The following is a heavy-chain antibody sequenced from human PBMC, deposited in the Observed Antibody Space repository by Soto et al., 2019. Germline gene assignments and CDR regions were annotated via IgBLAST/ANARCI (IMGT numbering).Heavy chain of an antibody. Sequence: SVKVSCKASGYIFISYYMHWVRQAPGQGLEWMGGIIPIFGTVNYAQKFQGRVTITADESTSTAYMELSSLRSEDTAVYYCARGNHRWLQLWYFDLWGRGTLVTVSS. CDR3: ARGNHRWLQLWYFDL. J-gene: IGHJ2*01. D-gene: IGHD5-12*01. CDR1: GYIFISYY. V-gene: IGHV1-69*13. CDR2: IIPIFGTV.